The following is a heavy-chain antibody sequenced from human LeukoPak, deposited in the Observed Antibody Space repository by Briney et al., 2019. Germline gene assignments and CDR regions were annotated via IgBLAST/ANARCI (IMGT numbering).Heavy chain of an antibody. CDR1: GYTFTGYY. CDR3: ARADFDWLLNYYYYGMDV. CDR2: INPNSGGT. D-gene: IGHD3-9*01. J-gene: IGHJ6*02. Sequence: GASVKVSCKASGYTFTGYYMHWMRQAPGQGLEWMGWINPNSGGTNYAQKFQGRVTMTRDTSISTAYMELSRLRSDDTAVYYCARADFDWLLNYYYYGMDVWGQETTVTVSS. V-gene: IGHV1-2*02.